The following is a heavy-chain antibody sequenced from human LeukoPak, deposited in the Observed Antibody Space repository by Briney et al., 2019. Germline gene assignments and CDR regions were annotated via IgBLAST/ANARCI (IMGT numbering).Heavy chain of an antibody. CDR3: ARESCSGGSCYSISGPYNWFDP. CDR1: GFTFSSYS. Sequence: GGPLSLSCAASGFTFSSYSMNWVRQAPGKGLEWVSSISSSSSYINYADSVKGRFTISRDNAKNSLYLQMNSLRAEDTAVYYCARESCSGGSCYSISGPYNWFDPWGQGTLVTVSS. J-gene: IGHJ5*02. CDR2: ISSSSSYI. V-gene: IGHV3-21*01. D-gene: IGHD2-15*01.